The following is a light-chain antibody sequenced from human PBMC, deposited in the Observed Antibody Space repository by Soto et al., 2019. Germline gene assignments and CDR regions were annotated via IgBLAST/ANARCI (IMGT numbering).Light chain of an antibody. CDR2: DAS. CDR1: QSVSSY. CDR3: QQRGNWPPT. Sequence: EIVLTQSPATLSLSPGERATLSRRASQSVSSYLAWYQQKPGQAPRLLIYDASNRATGIPARFSGSGSGTDFTLTISSLEPEDFAVYYCQQRGNWPPTFGQGTKVDIK. J-gene: IGKJ1*01. V-gene: IGKV3-11*01.